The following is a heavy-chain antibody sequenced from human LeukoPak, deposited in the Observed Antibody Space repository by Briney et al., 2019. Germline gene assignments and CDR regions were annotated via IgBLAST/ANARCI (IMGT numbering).Heavy chain of an antibody. Sequence: ASVKVSCKASGYTFTSYGISWVRQAPGQGLEWMGWISAYNGNTNYAQKLQGRVTMTTDTSTSTAYMELRSLRSDDTAVYYCATVTFGGVIPDYWGQGTLVTVSS. CDR3: ATVTFGGVIPDY. CDR1: GYTFTSYG. D-gene: IGHD3-16*02. V-gene: IGHV1-18*01. J-gene: IGHJ4*02. CDR2: ISAYNGNT.